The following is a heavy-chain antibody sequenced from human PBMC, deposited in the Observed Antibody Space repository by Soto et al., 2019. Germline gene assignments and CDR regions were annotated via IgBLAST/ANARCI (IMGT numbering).Heavy chain of an antibody. D-gene: IGHD3-10*01. Sequence: PGGSLRLSCAASDFTVSSNYMSWVRQAPGKGLEWVSVIYSGGSTYYADSVKGRFTISRDNSKNTLFLQMNSLRAEDTAVYYCAKVGDSGRNYWGQGTLVTVSS. V-gene: IGHV3-53*01. CDR1: DFTVSSNY. CDR3: AKVGDSGRNY. J-gene: IGHJ4*02. CDR2: IYSGGST.